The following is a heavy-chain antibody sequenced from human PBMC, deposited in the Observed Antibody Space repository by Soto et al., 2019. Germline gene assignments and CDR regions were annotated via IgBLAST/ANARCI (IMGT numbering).Heavy chain of an antibody. CDR3: ARREILRPFDY. CDR1: GGSIDSYY. D-gene: IGHD5-12*01. V-gene: IGHV4-34*01. CDR2: INHSGST. Sequence: SETLSLTCTVSGGSIDSYYWSWIRQPPGKGLEWIGEINHSGSTNYNPSLKSRVTISVDTSKNQFSLKLSSVTAADTAVYYCARREILRPFDYWGQGTLVTVSS. J-gene: IGHJ4*02.